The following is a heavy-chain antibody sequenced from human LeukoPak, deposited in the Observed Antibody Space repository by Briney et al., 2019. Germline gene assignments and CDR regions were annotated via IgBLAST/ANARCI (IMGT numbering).Heavy chain of an antibody. Sequence: SETLSLTCTVSGGSISSHYWSWIRQPPGKGLEWIGYIYYSGSTNYNPSPKSRVTISVDTSKNQFSLKLSSVTAADTAVYYCARDRIPTNAFDIWGQGTMVTVSS. CDR1: GGSISSHY. CDR3: ARDRIPTNAFDI. V-gene: IGHV4-59*11. CDR2: IYYSGST. J-gene: IGHJ3*02. D-gene: IGHD5-18*01.